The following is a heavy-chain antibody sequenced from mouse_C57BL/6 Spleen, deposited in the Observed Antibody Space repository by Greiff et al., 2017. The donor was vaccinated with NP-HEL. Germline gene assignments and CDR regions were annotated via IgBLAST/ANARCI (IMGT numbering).Heavy chain of an antibody. CDR1: GYTFTDYE. CDR3: TSLYYDYDWFAY. D-gene: IGHD2-4*01. CDR2: IDPETGGT. Sequence: QVQLQQSGAELVRPGASVTLSCKASGYTFTDYEMHWVKQTPVHGLEWIGAIDPETGGTAYNQKFKGKAILTADKSSSTAYMELRSLTSEDSAVYYCTSLYYDYDWFAYWGQGTLVTVSA. J-gene: IGHJ3*01. V-gene: IGHV1-15*01.